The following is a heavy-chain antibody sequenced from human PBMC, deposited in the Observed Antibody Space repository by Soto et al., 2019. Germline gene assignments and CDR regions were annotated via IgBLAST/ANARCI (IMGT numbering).Heavy chain of an antibody. V-gene: IGHV3-30-3*01. Sequence: PGGSLRLSCAASGFTFSSYAVHWVRQAPGKGLEWVAVISYDGSNKYYADSVKGRFTISRDNSKNTLYLQMNSLRAEDTAVYYCARDGRGILTGYFDYGGQGTLVTV. D-gene: IGHD3-9*01. CDR1: GFTFSSYA. CDR2: ISYDGSNK. J-gene: IGHJ4*02. CDR3: ARDGRGILTGYFDY.